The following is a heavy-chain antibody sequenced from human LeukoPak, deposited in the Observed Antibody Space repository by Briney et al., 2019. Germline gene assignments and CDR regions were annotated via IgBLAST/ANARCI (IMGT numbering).Heavy chain of an antibody. J-gene: IGHJ4*02. Sequence: SETLSLTCTVSGGSISSSSYYWGWIRQPPGKGLEWIGSIYYSGSTYYNPSLKSRVTISVDTSKNQFSLKLSPVTAADTAVYYCARHRTTYFDYWGQGTLVTVSS. CDR3: ARHRTTYFDY. D-gene: IGHD1-7*01. CDR2: IYYSGST. V-gene: IGHV4-39*01. CDR1: GGSISSSSYY.